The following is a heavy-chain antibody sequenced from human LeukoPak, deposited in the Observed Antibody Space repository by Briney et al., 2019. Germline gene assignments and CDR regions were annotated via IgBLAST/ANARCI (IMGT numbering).Heavy chain of an antibody. Sequence: GGSLRLSCAASGFTVSSNYMSWVRQAPGKGLEWVSVIYSGGSTYYADSVKGRFTISRDNSKNTLYLQMNSLRAEDTAVYYCARGKMVYAINYYYYGMDVWGQGTTVTVSS. J-gene: IGHJ6*02. CDR1: GFTVSSNY. CDR3: ARGKMVYAINYYYYGMDV. CDR2: IYSGGST. V-gene: IGHV3-53*01. D-gene: IGHD2-8*01.